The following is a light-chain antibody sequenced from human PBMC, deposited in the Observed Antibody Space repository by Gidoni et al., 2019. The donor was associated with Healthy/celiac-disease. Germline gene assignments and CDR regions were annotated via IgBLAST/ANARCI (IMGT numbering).Light chain of an antibody. CDR3: QQYNNWPYT. J-gene: IGKJ2*01. Sequence: EIVMTQTPATRSVSPGEIATLSGRASQRVSSTLAWYQHKPGQAPRLLIYVASTRATGIPARFSGTGSGTEFTLTISSLQSEDFAVYYCQQYNNWPYTFGQGTKLEIK. V-gene: IGKV3-15*01. CDR2: VAS. CDR1: QRVSST.